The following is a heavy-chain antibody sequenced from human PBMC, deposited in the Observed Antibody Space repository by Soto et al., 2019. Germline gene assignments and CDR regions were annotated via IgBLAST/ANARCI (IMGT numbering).Heavy chain of an antibody. J-gene: IGHJ2*01. CDR1: GFTFRSYA. CDR2: ISGSGIST. CDR3: AKEPVGPDWYFDL. Sequence: DVQLLESGGGLVQPGGSLRLSCAASGFTFRSYAMSWVRQAPGKGLEWVSGISGSGISTHYADSVKGRFTVSRDNSKNPLYLKMNSLRAEDTAVYNCAKEPVGPDWYFDLWGRGTLVTVSS. V-gene: IGHV3-23*01.